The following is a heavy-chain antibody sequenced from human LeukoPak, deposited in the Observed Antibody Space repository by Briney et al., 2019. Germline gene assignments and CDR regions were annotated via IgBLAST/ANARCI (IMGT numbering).Heavy chain of an antibody. J-gene: IGHJ3*02. CDR2: IKTKTDDGTT. D-gene: IGHD3-10*01. CDR1: GFIFSSAW. CDR3: IRDITTIRGVIITVDAFDI. V-gene: IGHV3-15*01. Sequence: PGGSLRLSCAASGFIFSSAWMSWVRQAPGKGLEWVGHIKTKTDDGTTDYAAPVKGRFTISRDDSKNTVYLQMNSLKTEDTAVYYCIRDITTIRGVIITVDAFDIWGQGTMVTVSS.